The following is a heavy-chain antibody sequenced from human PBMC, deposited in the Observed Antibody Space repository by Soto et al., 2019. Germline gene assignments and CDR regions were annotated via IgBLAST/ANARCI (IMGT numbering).Heavy chain of an antibody. D-gene: IGHD3-3*01. V-gene: IGHV1-8*01. Sequence: ASVKVSCKASGYTFTSYDINWVRQVTGQGLEWMGWMNPNSGNTGYAQKFQGRVTMTRNTSISTAYMELSSLRSEDTAVYYCARSLGYDFWSGFLGAFDIWGQGTRVTVSS. CDR2: MNPNSGNT. J-gene: IGHJ3*02. CDR1: GYTFTSYD. CDR3: ARSLGYDFWSGFLGAFDI.